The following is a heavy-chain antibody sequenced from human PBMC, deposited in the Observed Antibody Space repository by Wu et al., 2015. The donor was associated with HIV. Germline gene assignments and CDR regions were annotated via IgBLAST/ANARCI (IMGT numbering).Heavy chain of an antibody. CDR2: ITPVLGST. Sequence: QVQLVQSGTEIKKPGSSVKVSCKASRDTFKRFAITWVRQAPGQGLECVGKITPVLGSTVYTQKSQDRVTITADESTSTSYMEVSGLTPEDTAVYYCAREVGAMLANWFDPWGQGTQVIVSS. V-gene: IGHV1-69*11. CDR1: RDTFKRFA. D-gene: IGHD3-10*01. J-gene: IGHJ5*02. CDR3: AREVGAMLANWFDP.